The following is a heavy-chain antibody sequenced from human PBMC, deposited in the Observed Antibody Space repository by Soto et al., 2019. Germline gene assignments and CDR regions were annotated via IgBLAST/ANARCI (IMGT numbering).Heavy chain of an antibody. J-gene: IGHJ3*01. CDR2: ISNDGSDK. Sequence: ESGGGVVQPGRSLRLSCAASGFTFNTYGMHWARQAPGKGLEWVAAISNDGSDKYYADSVKGRLTIARDNSKNTVFLQMSSLRAEDTAVYYCAKDQARAASHGIDWGQGTMVTVSS. V-gene: IGHV3-30*18. CDR1: GFTFNTYG. D-gene: IGHD6-13*01. CDR3: AKDQARAASHGID.